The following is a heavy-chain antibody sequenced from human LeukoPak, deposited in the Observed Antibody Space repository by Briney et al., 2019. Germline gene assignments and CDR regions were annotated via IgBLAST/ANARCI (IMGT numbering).Heavy chain of an antibody. CDR1: GGSISSYY. CDR3: ARGRKVRYYDSSGYYGNYYYMDV. J-gene: IGHJ6*03. D-gene: IGHD3-22*01. CDR2: IYYSGST. Sequence: KPSETLSLTCTVSGGSISSYYWSWIRQPPGKGLEWIGYIYYSGSTNYNPSLKSRVTISVDTSKNQFSLKLSSVTAADTAVYYCARGRKVRYYDSSGYYGNYYYMDVWGKGTTVTVSS. V-gene: IGHV4-59*01.